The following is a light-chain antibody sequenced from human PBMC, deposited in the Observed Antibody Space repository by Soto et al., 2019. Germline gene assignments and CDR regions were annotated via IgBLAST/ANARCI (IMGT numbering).Light chain of an antibody. CDR1: QSIITL. Sequence: VQMTQSPSTLSASVGDRVTITCRASQSIITLLAWYQQKPGKAPKLLIYDASSLESGVPLRFSGSGSGTKFTLTISSLQPDDFATYYCQQYINYSWTFGQRTMVDVK. V-gene: IGKV1-5*01. J-gene: IGKJ1*01. CDR2: DAS. CDR3: QQYINYSWT.